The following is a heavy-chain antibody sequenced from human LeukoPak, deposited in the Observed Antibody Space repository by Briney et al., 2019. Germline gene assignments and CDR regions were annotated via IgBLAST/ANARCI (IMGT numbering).Heavy chain of an antibody. J-gene: IGHJ4*02. CDR3: ARAVRGYCSGGSCYALDY. V-gene: IGHV3-74*01. CDR1: GFTFSSYW. D-gene: IGHD2-15*01. CDR2: INSDGSST. Sequence: PGGSLRLSCAASGFTFSSYWMPWVRQAPGKGLVWVSRINSDGSSTSYADSVKGRFTISRDNAKNTLYLQMNSLRAEDTAVYYCARAVRGYCSGGSCYALDYWGQGTLVTVSS.